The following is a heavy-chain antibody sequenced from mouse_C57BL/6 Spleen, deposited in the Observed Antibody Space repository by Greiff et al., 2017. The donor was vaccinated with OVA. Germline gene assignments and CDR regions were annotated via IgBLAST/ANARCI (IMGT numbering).Heavy chain of an antibody. J-gene: IGHJ2*01. CDR2: IYPGDGDT. V-gene: IGHV1-82*01. D-gene: IGHD1-1*01. CDR1: GYAFSSSW. CDR3: ARGYGSSRDY. Sequence: VKLQESGPELVKPGASVKISCKASGYAFSSSWMNWVKQRPGKGLEWIGRIYPGDGDTNYNGKFKGKATLTADKSSSTAYMQLSSLTSEDSAVYFCARGYGSSRDYWGQGTTLTVSS.